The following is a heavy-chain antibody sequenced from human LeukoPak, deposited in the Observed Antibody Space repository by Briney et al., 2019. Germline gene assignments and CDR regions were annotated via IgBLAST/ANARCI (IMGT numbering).Heavy chain of an antibody. J-gene: IGHJ4*02. CDR2: INPNSDVT. CDR1: GYTFIDYY. Sequence: ASVKVSCKASGYTFIDYYIHWVRQAPGQGLEWMGSINPNSDVTNYAQNFQGRVTMTRDTFIRTAYMELSRLRSDDTAVYYCASGSLASYFDHWGQGTLVTVSS. D-gene: IGHD3-16*01. V-gene: IGHV1-2*02. CDR3: ASGSLASYFDH.